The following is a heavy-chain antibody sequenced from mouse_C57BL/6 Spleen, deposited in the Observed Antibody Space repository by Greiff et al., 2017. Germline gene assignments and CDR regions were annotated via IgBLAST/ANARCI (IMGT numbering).Heavy chain of an antibody. Sequence: EVQVVESEGGLVQPGSSMTLSCTASGFTFSDYYMAWVRQVPEKGLEWVANINYDGSSTYYLDSLKSRFIISRDNAKNILYLQMSSLKSEDTATYYCAKGTGTGYFDDWGQGTTLTVSS. CDR1: GFTFSDYY. V-gene: IGHV5-16*01. D-gene: IGHD4-1*01. J-gene: IGHJ2*01. CDR3: AKGTGTGYFDD. CDR2: INYDGSST.